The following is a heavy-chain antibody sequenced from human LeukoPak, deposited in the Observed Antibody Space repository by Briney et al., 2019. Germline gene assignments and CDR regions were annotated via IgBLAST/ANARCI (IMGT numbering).Heavy chain of an antibody. Sequence: SVKVSCKASGFTFTNSAMQWVRQARGQRLEWIGWIVVGNGNTNYAQKFQGRVTITRDMSTSTAYMELSSLRSEDTAVYYCAAVGATTFWYFDLWGRGTVLTVSS. CDR1: GFTFTNSA. V-gene: IGHV1-58*02. CDR3: AAVGATTFWYFDL. J-gene: IGHJ2*01. D-gene: IGHD1-26*01. CDR2: IVVGNGNT.